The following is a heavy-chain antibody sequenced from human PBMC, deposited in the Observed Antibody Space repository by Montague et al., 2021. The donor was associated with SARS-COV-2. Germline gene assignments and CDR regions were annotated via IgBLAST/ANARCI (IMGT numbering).Heavy chain of an antibody. J-gene: IGHJ4*02. V-gene: IGHV4-39*02. CDR3: ARDGKTRIVMIVVVIDYFDY. Sequence: SETLSLTCTVSGGSISSSSYYWGWIRQPPGKGLEWIGSIYYRGSTYYXXXLKSRVTISVDTSKNQFSLKLRSVTAADTAVYYCARDGKTRIVMIVVVIDYFDYWGQGTLVTVSS. D-gene: IGHD3-22*01. CDR2: IYYRGST. CDR1: GGSISSSSYY.